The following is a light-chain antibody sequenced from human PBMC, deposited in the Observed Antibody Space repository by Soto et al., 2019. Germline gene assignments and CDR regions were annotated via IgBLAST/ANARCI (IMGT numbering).Light chain of an antibody. CDR1: QGISSY. V-gene: IGKV1-27*01. CDR3: QKYRSVIT. CDR2: AAS. Sequence: DIQMTQSPSSLSASVGDRVTITCRASQGISSYLAWYQQKLGKVPKLLISAASTLQSGVPSRFSGSGSGTDFTLTISSLQPEDVATYYCQKYRSVITFGQGTRPEIK. J-gene: IGKJ5*01.